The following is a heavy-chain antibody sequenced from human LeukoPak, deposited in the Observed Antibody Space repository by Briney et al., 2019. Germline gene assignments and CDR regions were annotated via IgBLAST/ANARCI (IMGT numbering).Heavy chain of an antibody. V-gene: IGHV3-23*01. Sequence: GGSLRLSCAASGFTFSSYAMSWVRQAPGKGLEWDSAISGSGGSTYYADSVKGRFTISRDNSKNTLYLQMNSLRAEDTAVYYCAKCLGYCTNGVCYSLYYYYYMDVWGKGTTVTVSS. CDR3: AKCLGYCTNGVCYSLYYYYYMDV. CDR1: GFTFSSYA. CDR2: ISGSGGST. J-gene: IGHJ6*03. D-gene: IGHD2-8*01.